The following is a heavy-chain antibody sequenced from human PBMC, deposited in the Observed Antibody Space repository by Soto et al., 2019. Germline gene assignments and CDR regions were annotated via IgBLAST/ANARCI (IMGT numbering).Heavy chain of an antibody. CDR1: GGSIVGSY. CDR2: IHYSGST. J-gene: IGHJ4*02. V-gene: IGHV4-59*01. Sequence: PSETLSLTCTVSGGSIVGSYWIFIRHTPGKLLEWVGYIHYSGSTNYSPSLKSRVTMSVDSAKNQFSLQLSSVTAADTAVYFCTKYRRTDAEGYSFDYWGQGALVTVSS. CDR3: TKYRRTDAEGYSFDY. D-gene: IGHD2-15*01.